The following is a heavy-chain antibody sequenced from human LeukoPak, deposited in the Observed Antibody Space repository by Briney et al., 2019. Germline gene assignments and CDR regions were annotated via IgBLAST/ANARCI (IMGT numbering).Heavy chain of an antibody. CDR3: ARDQSGYSGYDAWWLDP. CDR1: GYTFTGYY. Sequence: GASVKVSCKASGYTFTGYYMHWVRQAPGQGLEWMGWINLNSGGTKYAQKFQGRVTMTRDTSISTAYMELSRLRSDDTAVYYCARDQSGYSGYDAWWLDPWGQGTLVTVSS. D-gene: IGHD5-12*01. CDR2: INLNSGGT. V-gene: IGHV1-2*02. J-gene: IGHJ5*02.